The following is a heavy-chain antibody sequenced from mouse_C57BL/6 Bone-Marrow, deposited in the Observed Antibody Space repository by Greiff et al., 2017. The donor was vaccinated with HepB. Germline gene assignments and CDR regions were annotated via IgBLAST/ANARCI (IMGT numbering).Heavy chain of an antibody. CDR3: ADIGGRFDY. V-gene: IGHV1-82*01. D-gene: IGHD3-3*01. CDR1: GYAFSSSW. Sequence: QVQLKESGPELVKPGASVKISCKASGYAFSSSWMNWVKQRPGKGLEWIGRIYPGDGDTNYNGKFKGKATLTADKSSSTAYMQLSSLTSEDSAVYFCADIGGRFDYWGQGTTLTVSS. CDR2: IYPGDGDT. J-gene: IGHJ2*01.